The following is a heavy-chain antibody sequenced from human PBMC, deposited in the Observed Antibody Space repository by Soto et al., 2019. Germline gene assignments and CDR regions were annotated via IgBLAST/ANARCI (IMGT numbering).Heavy chain of an antibody. CDR3: AKDPRYRDGYKGYFDY. CDR2: ISGSGGST. J-gene: IGHJ4*02. Sequence: EVQLLESGGGLVQPGGSLRLSCAASGFSFSSYAMSWVRQAPGKGLEWVSVISGSGGSTYYADSVKGRFTIPRDNSKNTLYLQMNSLRAEDTAVYYCAKDPRYRDGYKGYFDYWGQGTLVTVSS. D-gene: IGHD1-26*01. CDR1: GFSFSSYA. V-gene: IGHV3-23*01.